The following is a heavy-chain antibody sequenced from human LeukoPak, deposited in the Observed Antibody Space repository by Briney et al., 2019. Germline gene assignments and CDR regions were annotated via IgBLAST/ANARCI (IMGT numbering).Heavy chain of an antibody. CDR3: ARATRYYYGSGSYSNNWFDP. D-gene: IGHD3-10*01. CDR2: INPNSGGT. J-gene: IGHJ5*02. V-gene: IGHV1-2*02. Sequence: ASVKVSCKASGYTFTVYYMHWVRQAPGQGLEWMGWINPNSGGTNYAQKFQGRVTMTRDTSISTAYMELSRLRSDDTAVYYCARATRYYYGSGSYSNNWFDPWGQGTLVTVSS. CDR1: GYTFTVYY.